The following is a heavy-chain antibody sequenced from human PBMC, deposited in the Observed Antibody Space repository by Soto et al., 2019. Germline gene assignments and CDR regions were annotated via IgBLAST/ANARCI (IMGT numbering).Heavy chain of an antibody. CDR2: IYHSGST. CDR3: ARDPTLSEIWFGPMYGMDV. V-gene: IGHV4-30-2*01. Sequence: PSETLSLTCAVSGGSISSGGYSWSWIRQPPGKGLEWIGYIYHSGSTYYNPSLKSRVTISVDTSKNQFSLKLSSVTAADTAVYYCARDPTLSEIWFGPMYGMDVWGQGTTVTVSS. D-gene: IGHD3-10*01. J-gene: IGHJ6*02. CDR1: GGSISSGGYS.